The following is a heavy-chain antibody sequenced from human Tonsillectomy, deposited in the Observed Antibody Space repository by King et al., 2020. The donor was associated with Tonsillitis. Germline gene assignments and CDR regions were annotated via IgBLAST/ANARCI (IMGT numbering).Heavy chain of an antibody. CDR3: ARGLSTTDYYMDV. D-gene: IGHD4-11*01. CDR1: GGSFSDYY. J-gene: IGHJ6*03. Sequence: VQLQQWGAGLLKPSETLSLTCAVYGGSFSDYYWSWIRPPPGKGLEWIGEIYHRGSATYNPSLQSRVGISLDTSQNQFSLLLDSLTAADTAVEYCARGLSTTDYYMDVWGKGPTVTVSS. CDR2: IYHRGSA. V-gene: IGHV4-34*01.